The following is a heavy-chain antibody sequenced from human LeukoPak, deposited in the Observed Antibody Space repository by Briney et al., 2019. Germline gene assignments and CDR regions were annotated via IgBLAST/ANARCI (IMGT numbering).Heavy chain of an antibody. CDR1: GGSISSYY. V-gene: IGHV4-59*01. D-gene: IGHD3-10*01. J-gene: IGHJ6*03. Sequence: SETLSLTCTVSGGSISSYYWSWIRQPPGKGLEWIGYIYYSGSTNYNPSLKSRVTISVDTSKNQFSLKLSSVTAADTAVYYCARAGLWFGEFISSPYYYYYMDVWGKGTTVTVSS. CDR3: ARAGLWFGEFISSPYYYYYMDV. CDR2: IYYSGST.